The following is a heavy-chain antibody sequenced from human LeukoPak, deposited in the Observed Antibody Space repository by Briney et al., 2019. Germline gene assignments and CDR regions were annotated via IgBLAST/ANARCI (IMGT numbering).Heavy chain of an antibody. CDR1: GYTFTGYY. CDR3: ARSTAAGSWVDY. D-gene: IGHD1-14*01. CDR2: INPNSGGT. Sequence: GASVKVSCKASGYTFTGYYMRWVRQAPGQGLEWMGRINPNSGGTNYAQKFQGRVTMTRDTSISTAYMELSRLRSDDTAVYYCARSTAAGSWVDYWGQGTLVTVSS. J-gene: IGHJ4*02. V-gene: IGHV1-2*06.